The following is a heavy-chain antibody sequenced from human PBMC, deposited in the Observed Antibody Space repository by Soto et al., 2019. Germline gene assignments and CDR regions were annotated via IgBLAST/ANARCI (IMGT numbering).Heavy chain of an antibody. Sequence: PSETLSLTCTVSGDSISSYYWTWIRQSPGKGLEWIGYIYYSGSTNYNPSLKSRVTISVDTSKNQFSLKLTSLTAADTAVYYCASFMSTTGPAEYFQHWGQGTLVTVS. CDR3: ASFMSTTGPAEYFQH. CDR1: GDSISSYY. V-gene: IGHV4-59*01. CDR2: IYYSGST. J-gene: IGHJ1*01. D-gene: IGHD1-1*01.